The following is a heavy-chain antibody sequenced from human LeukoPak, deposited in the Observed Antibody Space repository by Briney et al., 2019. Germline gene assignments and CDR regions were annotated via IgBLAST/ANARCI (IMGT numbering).Heavy chain of an antibody. D-gene: IGHD5/OR15-5a*01. V-gene: IGHV3-7*04. CDR2: IKEDGSET. CDR1: AITFSNSW. J-gene: IGHJ6*02. CDR3: ARHLAGDSLYRHFDYWGQGTLVTVYSGMDV. Sequence: GGSLRLSCTAPAITFSNSWMSWVRQAPGKGLEWVANIKEDGSETNYLDSVKGRFTISRDNAKNSLFLQMNSLRGDDTAIYYCARHLAGDSLYRHFDYWGQGTLVTVYSGMDVWGQGTTVTVSS.